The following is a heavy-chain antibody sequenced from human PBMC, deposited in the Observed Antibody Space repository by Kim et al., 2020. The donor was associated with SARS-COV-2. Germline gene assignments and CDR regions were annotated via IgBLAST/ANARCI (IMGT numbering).Heavy chain of an antibody. Sequence: SVKVSCKASGGTFSSYAISWVRQAPGQGLEWMGGIIPIFGTANYAQKFQGRVTITADESTSTAYMELSSLRSEDTAVYYCARDRALHDYGDSTDIYYYYGMDVWGQGTTVTVSS. CDR3: ARDRALHDYGDSTDIYYYYGMDV. J-gene: IGHJ6*02. CDR2: IIPIFGTA. V-gene: IGHV1-69*13. CDR1: GGTFSSYA. D-gene: IGHD4-17*01.